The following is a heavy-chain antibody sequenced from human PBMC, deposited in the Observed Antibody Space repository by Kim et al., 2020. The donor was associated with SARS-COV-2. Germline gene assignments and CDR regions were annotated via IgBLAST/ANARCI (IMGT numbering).Heavy chain of an antibody. V-gene: IGHV3-30-3*01. D-gene: IGHD3-22*01. CDR2: ISYDGRNK. J-gene: IGHJ6*02. CDR1: GFTFSHYA. CDR3: ARDLRYYYDSTRGGMDV. Sequence: GGSLRLSCAASGFTFSHYAIHWVHQAPGKGLEWVAVISYDGRNKYYADSVKGRFTISRDNSKNTLYVQMNRLRAEDTAVYYCARDLRYYYDSTRGGMDVWGQGTTVTVSS.